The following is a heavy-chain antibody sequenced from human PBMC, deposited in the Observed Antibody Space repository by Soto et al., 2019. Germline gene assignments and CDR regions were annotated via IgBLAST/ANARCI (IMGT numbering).Heavy chain of an antibody. CDR1: GGSISSGGYY. CDR3: ARSITGIAPYQFDY. CDR2: IYYSGST. Sequence: SETLSLTCTVSGGSISSGGYYWSWIRQHPGKGLEWIGYIYYSGSTYYNPSLKSRVTISVDTSKNQFSLKLSSVTAADAAVYYCARSITGIAPYQFDYWGQGTLVTVSS. J-gene: IGHJ4*02. D-gene: IGHD1-20*01. V-gene: IGHV4-31*03.